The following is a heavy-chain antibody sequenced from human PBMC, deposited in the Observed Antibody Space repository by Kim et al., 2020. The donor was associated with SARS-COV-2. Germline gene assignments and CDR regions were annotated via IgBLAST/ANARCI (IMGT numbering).Heavy chain of an antibody. CDR1: GFTFSSYA. CDR3: AKDQRSGYGLAEYFDY. Sequence: GGSLRLSCAASGFTFSSYAMSWVRQSPGKGLEWVSPLGSGTYYADSVKGRFTISRDNSKNTLYLQMSSLKPENTAVYYCAKDQRSGYGLAEYFDYWGQGTLVTVSS. D-gene: IGHD5-18*01. V-gene: IGHV3-23*01. CDR2: LGSGT. J-gene: IGHJ4*02.